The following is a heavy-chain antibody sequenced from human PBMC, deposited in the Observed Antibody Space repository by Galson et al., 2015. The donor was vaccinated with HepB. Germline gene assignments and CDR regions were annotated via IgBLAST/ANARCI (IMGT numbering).Heavy chain of an antibody. CDR3: ARDLRHGPGRGLDV. D-gene: IGHD4-17*01. V-gene: IGHV3-74*01. J-gene: IGHJ6*02. CDR2: IDSDGSST. Sequence: SLRLSCAASGFTFSSYWMHWVRQAPGKGLVWVSRIDSDGSSTNYADSVKGRFTISRDNAKNTLYLQMNSLRAEDTAVYYCARDLRHGPGRGLDVWGQGTTVTVSS. CDR1: GFTFSSYW.